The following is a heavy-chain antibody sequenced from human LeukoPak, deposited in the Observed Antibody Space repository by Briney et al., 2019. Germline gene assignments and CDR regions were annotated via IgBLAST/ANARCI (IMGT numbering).Heavy chain of an antibody. Sequence: PGGSLRLSCAASGFTFSSYWMHWVRQAPGKGLVWVSRINSDGSSTSYADSVKGRFTISRDNAKNTLYLQMTSLRAEDTAVYYCARGGLPAALHIWGQGTMVTVSS. CDR1: GFTFSSYW. CDR2: INSDGSST. CDR3: ARGGLPAALHI. V-gene: IGHV3-74*01. D-gene: IGHD2-15*01. J-gene: IGHJ3*02.